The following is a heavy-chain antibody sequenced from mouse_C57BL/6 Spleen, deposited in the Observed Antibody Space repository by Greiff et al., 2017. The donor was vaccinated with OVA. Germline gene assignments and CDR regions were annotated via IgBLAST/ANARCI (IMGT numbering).Heavy chain of an antibody. D-gene: IGHD1-1*01. CDR1: GYTFTSYW. J-gene: IGHJ2*01. V-gene: IGHV1-61*01. Sequence: QVQLQQPGAELVRPGSSVKLSCKASGYTFTSYWMDWVKQRPGQGLEWIGNIYPSDSETPYNQKFKDKATLTVDKSSSTAYMQLSSLTSEDSAVYDCARGLYYGSDFDYWGQGTTLTVSS. CDR3: ARGLYYGSDFDY. CDR2: IYPSDSET.